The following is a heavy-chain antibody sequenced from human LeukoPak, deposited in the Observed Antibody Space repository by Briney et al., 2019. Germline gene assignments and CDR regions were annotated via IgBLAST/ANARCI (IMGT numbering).Heavy chain of an antibody. V-gene: IGHV4-34*01. J-gene: IGHJ6*02. CDR1: GGSFGGYY. CDR2: INHSGST. Sequence: SETLSLTCAVYGGSFGGYYWSWIRQPPGKGLEWIGEINHSGSTNYNPSLKSRVTISVDTSKNQFSLKLSSVTAADTAVYYCARVVVVVPAAILTYYYYGMDVWGQGTTVTVSS. CDR3: ARVVVVVPAAILTYYYYGMDV. D-gene: IGHD2-2*02.